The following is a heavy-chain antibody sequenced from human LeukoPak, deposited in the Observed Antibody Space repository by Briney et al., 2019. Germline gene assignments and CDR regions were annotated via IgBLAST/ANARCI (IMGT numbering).Heavy chain of an antibody. D-gene: IGHD2-15*01. CDR1: GFTFSSYS. CDR3: ARVFKEIVVVHTGTAYYYGMDV. V-gene: IGHV3-48*01. J-gene: IGHJ6*04. Sequence: GGSLRLSCAASGFTFSSYSMNWVRQAPGKGLEWVSYISNSRSTIYNADSVKGRSTISRDNSKNSLYLQMNSLRAEDTAVSSCARVFKEIVVVHTGTAYYYGMDVWGEGATVTVSS. CDR2: ISNSRSTI.